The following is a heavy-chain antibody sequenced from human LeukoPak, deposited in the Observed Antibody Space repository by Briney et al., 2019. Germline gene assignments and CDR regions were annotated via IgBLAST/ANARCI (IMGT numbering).Heavy chain of an antibody. Sequence: GGSLRLSCAASGLTFSGYAMSWVRQGPGKGLEWVSGISGSGDSTYYADSVKGRFTISRDNSKNTLYLQMNSLRAEDTAVYYCAKDQQVLRYFDWSMGDYFDYWGQGTLVTVSS. CDR3: AKDQQVLRYFDWSMGDYFDY. CDR1: GLTFSGYA. CDR2: ISGSGDST. V-gene: IGHV3-23*01. D-gene: IGHD3-9*01. J-gene: IGHJ4*02.